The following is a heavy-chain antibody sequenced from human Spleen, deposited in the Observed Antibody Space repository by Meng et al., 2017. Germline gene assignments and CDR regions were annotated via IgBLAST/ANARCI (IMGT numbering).Heavy chain of an antibody. V-gene: IGHV3-53*01. Sequence: GESLKISCAASGFTVSSNYMSWVRQAPGKGLEWVSVIYSGGSTYYADSVKGRFTISRDNSKNTLYLQMNSLRAEDTAVYYCARIDYGALDYWGQGTLVTVPQ. CDR1: GFTVSSNY. CDR3: ARIDYGALDY. J-gene: IGHJ4*02. CDR2: IYSGGST. D-gene: IGHD4-17*01.